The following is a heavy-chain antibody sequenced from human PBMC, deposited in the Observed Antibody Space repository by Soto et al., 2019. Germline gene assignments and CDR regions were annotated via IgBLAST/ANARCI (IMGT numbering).Heavy chain of an antibody. J-gene: IGHJ4*02. CDR1: GGTFVRHV. V-gene: IGHV1-69*09. D-gene: IGHD2-2*01. Sequence: QVQLVQSGAEVKKPESSVKVSCKTSGGTFVRHVISWVRQAPGQGPEWMGKINPLSGIPNYAQKFQDRVTFTADTDSSTAYMELSSLRSDDTAVYYCATPACAATWCSPSPNLDHWGQRTLVTVSS. CDR3: ATPACAATWCSPSPNLDH. CDR2: INPLSGIP.